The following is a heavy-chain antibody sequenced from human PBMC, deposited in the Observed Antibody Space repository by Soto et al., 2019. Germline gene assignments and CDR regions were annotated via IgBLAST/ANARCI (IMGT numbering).Heavy chain of an antibody. D-gene: IGHD3-10*01. V-gene: IGHV3-23*01. CDR3: AKARADYYGSGSPIDY. CDR1: GFTFSSYA. CDR2: ISGSGGST. J-gene: IGHJ4*02. Sequence: EVQLLESGGGLVQPGGSLRLSCAASGFTFSSYAMSWVRQAPGKGLEWVSAISGSGGSTYYADSVKGRFTISRDNSKNTLDLQMNSLRAEDTAVYYCAKARADYYGSGSPIDYWGQGTLGTVSS.